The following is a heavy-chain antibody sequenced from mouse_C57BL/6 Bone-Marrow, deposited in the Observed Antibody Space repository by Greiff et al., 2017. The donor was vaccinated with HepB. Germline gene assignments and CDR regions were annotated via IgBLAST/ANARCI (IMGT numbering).Heavy chain of an antibody. V-gene: IGHV1-76*01. CDR3: ARGGWGTVVAKKGDY. CDR2: IYPGSGNT. CDR1: GYTFTDYY. J-gene: IGHJ2*01. Sequence: VQLQQSGAELVRPGASVKLSCKASGYTFTDYYINWVKQRPGQGLEWIARIYPGSGNTYYNEKFKGKATLTAEKSSSTAYMQLSSLTSEDSAVYFWARGGWGTVVAKKGDYWGQGTTLTVSS. D-gene: IGHD1-1*01.